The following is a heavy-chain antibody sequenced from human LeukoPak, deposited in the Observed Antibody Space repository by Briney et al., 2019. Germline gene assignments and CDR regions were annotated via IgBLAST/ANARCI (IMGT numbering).Heavy chain of an antibody. CDR1: GGTFSSYA. V-gene: IGHV1-69*13. D-gene: IGHD4-17*01. CDR2: IIPIFGTA. CDR3: ARGTTVTPYYFDY. J-gene: IGHJ4*02. Sequence: SVKVSCKASGGTFSSYAISWVRQAPGQGLEWMGGIIPIFGTANYAQKFQGRVTITADESTSTAYMELSSLRSEDSAVYYCARGTTVTPYYFDYWGQGTLVTVSS.